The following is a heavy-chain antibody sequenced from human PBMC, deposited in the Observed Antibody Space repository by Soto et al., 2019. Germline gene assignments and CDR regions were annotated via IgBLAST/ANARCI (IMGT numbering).Heavy chain of an antibody. D-gene: IGHD3-22*01. V-gene: IGHV3-23*01. CDR1: GFTFSSYA. J-gene: IGHJ4*02. Sequence: EVQLLESGGGLVQPGGSLRLSCAASGFTFSSYAMSWVRQAPGKGLEWVSAISGSGGSTYYADSVKGRFTISRDNSKNTLYLQMNSLRAEDTGVYYCAKISRITMIVVVITRDPGFDYWGQGTLVTVSS. CDR2: ISGSGGST. CDR3: AKISRITMIVVVITRDPGFDY.